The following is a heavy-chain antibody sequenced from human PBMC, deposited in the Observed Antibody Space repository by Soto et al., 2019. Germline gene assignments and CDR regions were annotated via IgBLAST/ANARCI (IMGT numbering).Heavy chain of an antibody. CDR2: IRGFSPYT. Sequence: PXVSLSLSFISSGFTFRTYTKNWVRQAPGKGLEWVSGIRGFSPYTFYAESVKGRFTISRDNAKNSLYLQMNSLRAEDTAVYYCARDRGYDAHDYYYNAMDVWGQGTTVTVSS. D-gene: IGHD3-10*01. CDR1: GFTFRTYT. J-gene: IGHJ6*02. CDR3: ARDRGYDAHDYYYNAMDV. V-gene: IGHV3-21*01.